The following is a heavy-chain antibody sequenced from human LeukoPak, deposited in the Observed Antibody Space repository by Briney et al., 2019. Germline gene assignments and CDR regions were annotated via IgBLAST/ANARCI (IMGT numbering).Heavy chain of an antibody. CDR3: ARARGEAVAGLYYYYYYMDV. D-gene: IGHD6-19*01. CDR2: IYYSGST. CDR1: GGSISSYY. Sequence: KTSETLSLTCTVSGGSISSYYWSWIRQPPGKGLEWFGYIYYSGSTNYNPSLKSRVTISVDTSKNQFSLKLSSVTAADTAVYYCARARGEAVAGLYYYYYYMDVWGKGTTVTVSS. J-gene: IGHJ6*03. V-gene: IGHV4-59*01.